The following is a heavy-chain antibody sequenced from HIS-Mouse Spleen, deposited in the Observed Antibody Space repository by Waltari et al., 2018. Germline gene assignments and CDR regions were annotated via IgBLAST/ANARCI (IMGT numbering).Heavy chain of an antibody. CDR1: GFTFSRYW. J-gene: IGHJ3*02. V-gene: IGHV3-74*03. D-gene: IGHD1-1*01. CDR3: ARDLELDAFDI. Sequence: EVQLVESGGGLVQPGGSLRLSCAASGFTFSRYWMHWVRQAPGKGLVWVSRFNSDGSSTMYADSVKGRFTISRDNAKNTLYLQMNSLRAEDTAVYYCARDLELDAFDIWGQGTMVTVSS. CDR2: FNSDGSST.